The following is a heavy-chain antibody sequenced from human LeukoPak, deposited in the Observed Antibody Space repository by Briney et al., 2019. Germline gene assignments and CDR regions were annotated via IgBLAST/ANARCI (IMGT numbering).Heavy chain of an antibody. CDR3: ARAGHYDFWSGYYPYAFDI. CDR1: GGSISGYK. Sequence: SETLSLTSTVSGGSISGYKWSWIRPPPGEGLGWVGYTYYSGSTNYNPSLMSRLTISVDTSKIQFALKLSSVTAADTAVYYCARAGHYDFWSGYYPYAFDIWGQGTMVTVSS. J-gene: IGHJ3*02. V-gene: IGHV4-59*01. D-gene: IGHD3-3*01. CDR2: TYYSGST.